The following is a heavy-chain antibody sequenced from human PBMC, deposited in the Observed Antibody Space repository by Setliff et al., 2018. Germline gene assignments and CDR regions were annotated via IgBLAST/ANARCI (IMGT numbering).Heavy chain of an antibody. CDR1: GYTFTDYY. D-gene: IGHD3-10*01. J-gene: IGHJ4*02. Sequence: GASVKVSCKVSGYTFTDYYMHWVQQAPGKGLEWMGLVDPEDGETIYAEKFQGRVTITADTSTDIAYMELSSLRSEDTAVYYCATLGPMFRGVEFDYWGQGTLVTVSS. CDR3: ATLGPMFRGVEFDY. CDR2: VDPEDGET. V-gene: IGHV1-69-2*01.